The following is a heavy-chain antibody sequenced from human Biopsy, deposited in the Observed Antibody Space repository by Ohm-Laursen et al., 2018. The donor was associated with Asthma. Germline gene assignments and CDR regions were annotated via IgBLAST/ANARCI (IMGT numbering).Heavy chain of an antibody. CDR1: GFTFSSYS. J-gene: IGHJ4*02. V-gene: IGHV3-64D*08. D-gene: IGHD2-21*01. CDR2: IATDGPNK. CDR3: VKDHSAGYYYFDD. Sequence: SLRLSCAASGFTFSSYSMHWVRQAPGRGLEYVSFIATDGPNKFYADSVKGRFTVSRDNSKHTLYLHMTGLRADDTGVYYCVKDHSAGYYYFDDWGQGAQVTVSS.